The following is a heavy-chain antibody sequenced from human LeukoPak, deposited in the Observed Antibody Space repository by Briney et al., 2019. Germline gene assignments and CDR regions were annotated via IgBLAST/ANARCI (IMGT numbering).Heavy chain of an antibody. CDR3: AELGITMIGGV. Sequence: PGGSLRLSCAASGFTFSSYEMNWVRHAPGEGLEWVSYISSSGSTIYYADSVKGRFTISRDNAKNSLYLQMNSLRAEDTAVYYCAELGITMIGGVWGKGTTVTISS. CDR1: GFTFSSYE. D-gene: IGHD3-10*02. CDR2: ISSSGSTI. J-gene: IGHJ6*04. V-gene: IGHV3-48*03.